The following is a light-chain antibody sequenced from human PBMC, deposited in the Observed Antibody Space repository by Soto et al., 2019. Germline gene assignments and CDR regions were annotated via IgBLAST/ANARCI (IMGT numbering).Light chain of an antibody. CDR3: SSYTSSRTPHYV. CDR1: SSDVGGYNY. CDR2: EVS. Sequence: QSVLTQPASVSGSPGQSITISCTGTSSDVGGYNYVSWYQQHPGKAPKLMIYEVSNRPSGVSNRFSGSKSGNTASLTISGLQAGDEADYYCSSYTSSRTPHYVFGTGT. V-gene: IGLV2-14*01. J-gene: IGLJ1*01.